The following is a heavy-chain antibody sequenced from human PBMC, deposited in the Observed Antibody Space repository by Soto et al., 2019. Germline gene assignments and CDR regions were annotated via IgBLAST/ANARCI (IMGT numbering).Heavy chain of an antibody. V-gene: IGHV4-39*01. Sequence: PSETLSLTCTVSGGSISSSSYYWGWIRQPPGKGLEWIGSIYYSGSTYYNPSLKSRVTISVDTSKNQFSLKLSSVTAADTAVYYCASQYHGIRNYYMDVWGKGTTVTVSS. CDR2: IYYSGST. D-gene: IGHD2-2*01. J-gene: IGHJ6*03. CDR1: GGSISSSSYY. CDR3: ASQYHGIRNYYMDV.